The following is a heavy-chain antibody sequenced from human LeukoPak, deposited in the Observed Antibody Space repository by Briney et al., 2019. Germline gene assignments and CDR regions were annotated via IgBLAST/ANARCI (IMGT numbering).Heavy chain of an antibody. CDR2: ISGSGGST. Sequence: GGSLRLSCAASGFTFSSYAMSWVRQAPGKGLEWVSAISGSGGSTYYADSVKGRFTISRDNSKNTLYLQMNSLRAEDTAVYCCAKVGFSEMEWLLYSDHWGQGTLVTVSS. V-gene: IGHV3-23*01. D-gene: IGHD3-3*01. J-gene: IGHJ4*02. CDR3: AKVGFSEMEWLLYSDH. CDR1: GFTFSSYA.